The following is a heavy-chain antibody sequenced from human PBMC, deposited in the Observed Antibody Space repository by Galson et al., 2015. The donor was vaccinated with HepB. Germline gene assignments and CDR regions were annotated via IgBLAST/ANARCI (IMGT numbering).Heavy chain of an antibody. J-gene: IGHJ6*02. V-gene: IGHV1-46*01. CDR1: GYTFTSYY. Sequence: SVKVSCKASGYTFTSYYMHWVRQAPGQGLEWMGIINPSGGSTSYAQKFQGRVTMTRDTSTSTVYMELSSLRSEDTAVYYCAGPFKTTVTTDYYYGMDVWGQGTTVTVSS. CDR2: INPSGGST. D-gene: IGHD4-17*01. CDR3: AGPFKTTVTTDYYYGMDV.